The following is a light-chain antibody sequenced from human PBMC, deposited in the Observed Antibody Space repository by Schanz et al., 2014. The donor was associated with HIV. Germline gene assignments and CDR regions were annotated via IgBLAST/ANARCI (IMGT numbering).Light chain of an antibody. CDR2: GAS. CDR3: QQYGSSPWT. CDR1: QTVTSDF. Sequence: EIVLTQSPGTLSLSPGERATLSCRASQTVTSDFLAWYQQTPGQAPRLLIYGASSRATGIPDRFSGSGSGTDFTLTISSLEPEDSAVYFCQQYGSSPWTFGQGTKVEIK. J-gene: IGKJ1*01. V-gene: IGKV3-20*01.